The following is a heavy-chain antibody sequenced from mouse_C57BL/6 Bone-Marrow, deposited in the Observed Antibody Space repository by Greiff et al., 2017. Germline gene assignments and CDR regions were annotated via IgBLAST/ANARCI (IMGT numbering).Heavy chain of an antibody. V-gene: IGHV5-6*01. CDR2: ISSGGSYT. J-gene: IGHJ1*03. CDR3: ARSRTGAYWYFDV. Sequence: EVMLVESGGDLVKPGGSLKLSCAASGFTFSSYGMSWVRQTPDKRLEWVATISSGGSYTYYTDSVKGRFTISRDNAKNTLYLQMSSLKSEDTAMYYCARSRTGAYWYFDVWGTGTTVTVSS. D-gene: IGHD4-1*01. CDR1: GFTFSSYG.